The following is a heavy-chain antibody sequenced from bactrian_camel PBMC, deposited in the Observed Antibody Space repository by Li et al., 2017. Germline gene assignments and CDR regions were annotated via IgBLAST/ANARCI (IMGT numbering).Heavy chain of an antibody. J-gene: IGHJ4*01. CDR1: GFTFSRYG. CDR3: AKDVGGAPYD. CDR2: INSGGSMT. D-gene: IGHD7*01. V-gene: IGHV3S1*01. Sequence: QVQLVESGGGLVQPGGSLRLSRAASGFTFSRYGMDWVRQAPGKGLEWVSGINSGGSMTDYADSVKGRFTMFRDNAKNTVYLQLNSLKTEDMGMYYCAKDVGGAPYDWGEGTQVTVS.